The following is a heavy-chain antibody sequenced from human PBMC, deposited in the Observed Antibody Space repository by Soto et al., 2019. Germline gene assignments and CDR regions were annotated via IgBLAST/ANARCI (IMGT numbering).Heavy chain of an antibody. V-gene: IGHV1-18*01. CDR3: ASSFGVDHLLDVTYYFDY. CDR1: GYTFASYG. CDR2: ISAYNGNT. Sequence: EASVKLTSKASGYTFASYGISWVRQAPGQGLEWMGWISAYNGNTNYAQKFQGRVTITADESTSTAYMELSSLRSEDTAVYYCASSFGVDHLLDVTYYFDYWGQGTLVTVSS. J-gene: IGHJ4*02. D-gene: IGHD3-3*01.